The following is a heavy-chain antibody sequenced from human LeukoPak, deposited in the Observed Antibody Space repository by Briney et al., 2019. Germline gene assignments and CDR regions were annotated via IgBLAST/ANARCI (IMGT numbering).Heavy chain of an antibody. V-gene: IGHV3-23*01. D-gene: IGHD4-17*01. CDR1: GFTFSSYA. CDR2: ISGSGGST. Sequence: PGGSLRLSCAASGFTFSSYAMSWVRQAPGKGLEWVSAISGSGGSTYYADSVKGRFTISRDNSKNTLYLQMNSLRAEDTAVYYCAMTTVNPNYYYYMDVWGKGTTVTVSS. J-gene: IGHJ6*03. CDR3: AMTTVNPNYYYYMDV.